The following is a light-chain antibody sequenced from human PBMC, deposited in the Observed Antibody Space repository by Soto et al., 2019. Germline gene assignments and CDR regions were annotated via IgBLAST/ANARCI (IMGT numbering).Light chain of an antibody. J-gene: IGLJ1*01. CDR3: FSYTSSGTYV. CDR2: EVT. Sequence: QSALAQPASVSGSPGQSITISCSGTTSDVGGYEYVSWYQQHPGKAPKLMIYEVTTRPSGVSNRFSGSKSGTTASLTISGLQAEDEADYYCFSYTSSGTYVFGTGTKVTVL. CDR1: TSDVGGYEY. V-gene: IGLV2-14*01.